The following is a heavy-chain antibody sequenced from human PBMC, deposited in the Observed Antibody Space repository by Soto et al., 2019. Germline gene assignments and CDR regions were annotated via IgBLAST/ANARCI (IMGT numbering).Heavy chain of an antibody. CDR3: ARAQDFEFDNWFDP. J-gene: IGHJ5*02. Sequence: SETLSLTCTVAGCFISSYYWTWIRQPPGKGLEWIGHIYYSGSTKYNPSHESRITISVDISTNQVSLKVRSVSAADTAVYYCARAQDFEFDNWFDPWGQGTLVSVTS. D-gene: IGHD3-10*01. CDR1: GCFISSYY. V-gene: IGHV4-59*12. CDR2: IYYSGST.